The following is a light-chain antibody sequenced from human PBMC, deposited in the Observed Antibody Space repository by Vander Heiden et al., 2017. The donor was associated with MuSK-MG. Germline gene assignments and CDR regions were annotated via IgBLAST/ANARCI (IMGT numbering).Light chain of an antibody. Sequence: QSALTQPASVSGSRGQSITISCTGTSSDIGGYNYVSWYQQHPGKAPKRLMQDVSRRPSGVSNRVSGSKSGSTESLTISGLQAEDEADDDCSSYTRTNTRVFGGGTKVTVL. J-gene: IGLJ2*01. CDR3: SSYTRTNTRV. V-gene: IGLV2-14*01. CDR2: DVS. CDR1: SSDIGGYNY.